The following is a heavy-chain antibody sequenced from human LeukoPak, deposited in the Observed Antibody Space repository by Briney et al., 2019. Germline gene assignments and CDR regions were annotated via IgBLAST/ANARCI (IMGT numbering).Heavy chain of an antibody. CDR1: GGSISSGDYY. CDR3: ARGATTFDY. V-gene: IGHV4-61*08. CDR2: IYYSGNT. D-gene: IGHD5-12*01. Sequence: SETLSLTCTVSGGSISSGDYYWSWIRQPPGKGLEWIAYIYYSGNTNYNPSLKSRVTISVDTSKNQFSLKLTSVTAADTAVYYCARGATTFDYWGQGTLVTVSS. J-gene: IGHJ4*02.